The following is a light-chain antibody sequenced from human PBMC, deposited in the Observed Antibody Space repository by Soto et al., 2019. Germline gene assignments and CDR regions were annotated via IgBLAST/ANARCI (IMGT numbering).Light chain of an antibody. J-gene: IGKJ1*01. CDR3: QQYGSSPGT. CDR1: QSIASDY. V-gene: IGKV3-20*01. CDR2: GAS. Sequence: EIVLTQSPATLSLSPGERATLSCRASQSIASDYLAWYQQKPGQAPRLLIYGASSRATGIPDRFSGSGSGTDFTLTISRLEPEDFAVYYCQQYGSSPGTFGQGTKVEIK.